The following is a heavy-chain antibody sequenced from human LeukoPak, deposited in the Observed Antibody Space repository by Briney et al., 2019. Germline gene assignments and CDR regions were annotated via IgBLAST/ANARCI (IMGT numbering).Heavy chain of an antibody. J-gene: IGHJ3*02. CDR1: GFTFSSYG. D-gene: IGHD3-22*01. CDR2: ISYDGSNK. CDR3: TKDLLDYYDSSGEGAFDI. Sequence: GGSLRLSCATSGFTFSSYGMHWVRQAPGKGLEWVAVISYDGSNKYYADSVKGRFTISRVNSKNTLYLQMNSLRAEDTAVYYCTKDLLDYYDSSGEGAFDIWGQGTMVTVSS. V-gene: IGHV3-30*18.